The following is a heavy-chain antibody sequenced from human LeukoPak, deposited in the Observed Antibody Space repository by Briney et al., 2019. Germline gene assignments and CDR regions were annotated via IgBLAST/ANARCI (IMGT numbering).Heavy chain of an antibody. CDR2: ISSSSSYI. D-gene: IGHD3-9*01. J-gene: IGHJ5*02. CDR3: AREVGYYDILTGYYKSRFDP. Sequence: PGGSLRLSCAASGFTFSSYSMNWVRQALGKGLEWVSSISSSSSYIYYADSVKGRFTISRDNAKNSLYLQMNSLRAEDTAVYYCAREVGYYDILTGYYKSRFDPWGQGTLVTVSS. V-gene: IGHV3-21*01. CDR1: GFTFSSYS.